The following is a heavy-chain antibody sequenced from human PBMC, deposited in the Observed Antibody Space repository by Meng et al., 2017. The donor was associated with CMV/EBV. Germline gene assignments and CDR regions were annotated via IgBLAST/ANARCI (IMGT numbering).Heavy chain of an antibody. CDR3: ARRGRYCGWTLNYFDY. CDR1: GFTFSSYS. D-gene: IGHD5-12*01. CDR2: SSSSSSTI. Sequence: ESLKISCAASGFTFSSYSMNWVRQAPGKGLEWVSYSSSSSSTIYYADSVKGRFTIPRDNAKNSLYLQMNSLRAEDTAVYYCARRGRYCGWTLNYFDYWGQGTLVTVSS. V-gene: IGHV3-48*04. J-gene: IGHJ4*02.